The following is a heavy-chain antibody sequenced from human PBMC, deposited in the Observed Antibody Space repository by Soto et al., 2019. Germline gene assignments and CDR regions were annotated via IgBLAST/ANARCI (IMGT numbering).Heavy chain of an antibody. V-gene: IGHV1-2*04. CDR3: ARYSRGLIAVAGPDAFDI. CDR1: GYTFTGYY. CDR2: INPNSGGT. J-gene: IGHJ3*02. Sequence: ASVKVSCKASGYTFTGYYMHWVRQAPGQGLEWMGWINPNSGGTNYAQKFQGWVTMTRDTSISTAYMELSRLRSDDTAVYYCARYSRGLIAVAGPDAFDIWGQGTMVTVSS. D-gene: IGHD6-19*01.